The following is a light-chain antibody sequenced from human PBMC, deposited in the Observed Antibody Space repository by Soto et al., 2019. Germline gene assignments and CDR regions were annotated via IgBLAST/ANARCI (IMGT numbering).Light chain of an antibody. CDR3: QHTYNTRA. CDR2: DAS. Sequence: DIQMTQSPSSLSASVGDRVSITCRASQSISTYLNWFQQKPGKDPTLLIYDASRLESGVPSRFSGGGSATEFTLTISSLQPEDFATYYCQHTYNTRAFGQGTKVEI. V-gene: IGKV1-39*01. J-gene: IGKJ1*01. CDR1: QSISTY.